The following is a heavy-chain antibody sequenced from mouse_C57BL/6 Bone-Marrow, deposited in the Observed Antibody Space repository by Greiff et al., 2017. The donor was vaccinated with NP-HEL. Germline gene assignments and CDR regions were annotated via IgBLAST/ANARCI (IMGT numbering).Heavy chain of an antibody. CDR2: IWTGGGT. CDR1: GFSLTSYA. Sequence: VQLKESGPGLVAPSQSLSITCTVSGFSLTSYAISWVRQPPGKGLEWLGVIWTGGGTNYNSALKSRLSISKDNSKSQVFLKMNSLQTDDTARYYCARNYYGSSLYYFDYWGQGTTLTVSS. J-gene: IGHJ2*01. V-gene: IGHV2-9-1*01. D-gene: IGHD1-1*01. CDR3: ARNYYGSSLYYFDY.